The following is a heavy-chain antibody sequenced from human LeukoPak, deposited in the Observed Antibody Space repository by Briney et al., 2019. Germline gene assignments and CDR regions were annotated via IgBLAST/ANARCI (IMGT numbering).Heavy chain of an antibody. CDR2: ISGSGLST. D-gene: IGHD4/OR15-4a*01. CDR3: ARRGNDDGFVDY. CDR1: GFTFSNYA. J-gene: IGHJ4*02. V-gene: IGHV3-23*01. Sequence: GGSLRLSCAASGFTFSNYAMTWVRQAPGKGLEWVSTISGSGLSTFYGDSVKGRFTISRVDSKDSVYLQMNSLRAEDTAMYYCARRGNDDGFVDYWGQGTLVTVSS.